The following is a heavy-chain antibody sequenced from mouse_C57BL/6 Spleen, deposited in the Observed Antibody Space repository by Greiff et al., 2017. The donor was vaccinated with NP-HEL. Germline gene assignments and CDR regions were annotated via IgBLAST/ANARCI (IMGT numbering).Heavy chain of an antibody. V-gene: IGHV1-69*01. CDR2: IDPSDSYT. CDR1: GYTFTSYW. Sequence: VQLQQPGAELVMPGASVKLSCKASGYTFTSYWMHWVKQRPGQGLEWIGEIDPSDSYTNYNQKFKGKSTLTVDKSSSIAYMQLSSLTSEDSAVYYCARSRLWFAYWGQGTLVTVSA. CDR3: ARSRLWFAY. D-gene: IGHD3-2*02. J-gene: IGHJ3*01.